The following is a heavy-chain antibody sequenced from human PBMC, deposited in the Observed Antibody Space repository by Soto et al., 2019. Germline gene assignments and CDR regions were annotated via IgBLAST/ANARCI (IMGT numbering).Heavy chain of an antibody. CDR2: IYYSGST. CDR3: ARGGYGDSIRDYYYGMDV. Sequence: QVQLQESGPGLVKPSQTLSLTCTVSGGSISSGGYYWSWIRQHPGKGLEWIGYIYYSGSTYYNPSLKSRVTISVDTSKHQCSLKLSSVTAADTAVYYCARGGYGDSIRDYYYGMDVWGQGTTVTVSS. D-gene: IGHD4-17*01. V-gene: IGHV4-31*03. CDR1: GGSISSGGYY. J-gene: IGHJ6*02.